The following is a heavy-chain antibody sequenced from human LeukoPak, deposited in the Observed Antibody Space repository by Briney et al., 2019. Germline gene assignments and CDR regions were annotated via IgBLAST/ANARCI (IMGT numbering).Heavy chain of an antibody. V-gene: IGHV3-11*04. CDR2: ISSSGSTI. J-gene: IGHJ4*02. CDR3: ARDPSYYDSSGYYGLQNDY. D-gene: IGHD3-22*01. CDR1: GFTFSDYY. Sequence: GGSLRLSCAASGFTFSDYYMSWIRQAPGKGLEWVSYISSSGSTIYYADSVKGRFTISRDNAKNSLYLQMNSLRAEDTAVYYCARDPSYYDSSGYYGLQNDYWGQGTLVTVSS.